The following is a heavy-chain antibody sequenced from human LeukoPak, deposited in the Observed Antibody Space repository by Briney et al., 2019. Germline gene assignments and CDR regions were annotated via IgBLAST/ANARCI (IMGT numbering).Heavy chain of an antibody. CDR3: ARFPTGRTWYSVPN. D-gene: IGHD6-13*01. CDR2: VYFNGST. V-gene: IGHV4-61*01. CDR1: GDSVSTGTYY. Sequence: PSETLSLTCSVSGDSVSTGTYYWTWIRQPPGKGLECIGHVYFNGSTNYNSSLESRLTITVETSKNEFSLKLTSVTAADTAVYYCARFPTGRTWYSVPNWAQGTLVTVSS. J-gene: IGHJ4*02.